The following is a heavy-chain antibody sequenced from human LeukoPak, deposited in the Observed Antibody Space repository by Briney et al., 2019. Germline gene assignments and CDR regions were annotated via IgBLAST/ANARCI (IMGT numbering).Heavy chain of an antibody. CDR3: ARGQRWFDH. Sequence: ASVKVSCKASGYTFTSYDINWVRQAPGQGLEWMGWMNPNSGNTGYAQKFQGRVTMTKDTSISTAYMELSSLRSEDTAVYYCARGQRWFDHWGQGTLVTVSS. J-gene: IGHJ5*02. CDR2: MNPNSGNT. CDR1: GYTFTSYD. V-gene: IGHV1-8*01.